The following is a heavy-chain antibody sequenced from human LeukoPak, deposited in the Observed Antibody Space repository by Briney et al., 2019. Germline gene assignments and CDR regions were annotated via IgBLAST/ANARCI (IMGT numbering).Heavy chain of an antibody. D-gene: IGHD6-13*01. J-gene: IGHJ4*02. Sequence: GASLKASCKPPGATFTSYAISWVRQPPGQGLEWMGGIIPIFGTANYAQKFQGRVTITADESTSTAYMELSSLRSEDTAVYYCASDTASRSSWYDYWGQGTLVTVSS. CDR2: IIPIFGTA. CDR1: GATFTSYA. V-gene: IGHV1-69*13. CDR3: ASDTASRSSWYDY.